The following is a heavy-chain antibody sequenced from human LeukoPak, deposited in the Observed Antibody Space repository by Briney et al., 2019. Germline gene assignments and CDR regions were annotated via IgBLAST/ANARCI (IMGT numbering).Heavy chain of an antibody. V-gene: IGHV3-43*02. Sequence: GGSLRLSCAVSGFTFDAYSMYWVRQAPGKGLEWVSLISGDGDRTYYAASVKGRFTISRDNSKNSLYLQMSSLRSEDTALYFCTKDLGRSNSPLDSWGLGTLVTVSS. D-gene: IGHD2-2*01. CDR3: TKDLGRSNSPLDS. CDR2: ISGDGDRT. J-gene: IGHJ4*02. CDR1: GFTFDAYS.